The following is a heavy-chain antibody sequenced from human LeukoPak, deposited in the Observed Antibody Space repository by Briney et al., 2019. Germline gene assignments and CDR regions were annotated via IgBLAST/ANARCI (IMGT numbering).Heavy chain of an antibody. Sequence: GGSLRLSCAASGFRFSTYSMNWVRQAPGKGLEWVSSISSSSSYIYYADSVKGRFTISRDNAKNSLYLQMNCLRAEDTAVYYCARDVDTAMVYFDYWGQGTLVTVSS. V-gene: IGHV3-21*01. D-gene: IGHD5-18*01. CDR2: ISSSSSYI. CDR1: GFRFSTYS. J-gene: IGHJ4*02. CDR3: ARDVDTAMVYFDY.